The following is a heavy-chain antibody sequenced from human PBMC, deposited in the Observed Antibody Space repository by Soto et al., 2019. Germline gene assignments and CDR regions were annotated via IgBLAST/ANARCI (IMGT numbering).Heavy chain of an antibody. D-gene: IGHD3-16*01. V-gene: IGHV1-18*01. CDR3: ARGGTPIDY. Sequence: QVQLVQSGAEVKKPGASVKVSCKASGYTFTNFGISWVRQAPGQGLEWMGWISAYNGNTNYAQKFQGRVTMTTGTSTSTAYMEVRSLRFDDTAVYYGARGGTPIDYWGQGTVVTVSS. J-gene: IGHJ4*02. CDR2: ISAYNGNT. CDR1: GYTFTNFG.